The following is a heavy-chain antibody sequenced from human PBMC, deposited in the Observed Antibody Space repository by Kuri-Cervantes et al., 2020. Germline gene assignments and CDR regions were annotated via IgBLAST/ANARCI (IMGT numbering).Heavy chain of an antibody. CDR2: ISAYNGNT. J-gene: IGHJ6*02. Sequence: ASVKVSCKASGYSFSSYGMNWMRQAPGQGLEWMGWISAYNGNTNYAQKLQGRVTMTTDTSTSTAYMELRSLRSDDTAVYYCAREWELPDYDYYGMDVWGQGTTVTVSS. CDR3: AREWELPDYDYYGMDV. D-gene: IGHD1-26*01. CDR1: GYSFSSYG. V-gene: IGHV1-18*01.